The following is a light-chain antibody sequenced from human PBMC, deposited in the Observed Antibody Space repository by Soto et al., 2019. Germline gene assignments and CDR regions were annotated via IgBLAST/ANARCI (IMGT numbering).Light chain of an antibody. CDR2: DAS. J-gene: IGKJ2*01. CDR1: QTTNTW. CDR3: QQYISYPYT. V-gene: IGKV1-5*01. Sequence: DIQMTQFPSTLSASVGDRVTITCRASQTTNTWLAWYQQKPGTAPKLLIYDASSLEGGVPSRFSASGSGTEFTLTISSLQPDDLATYYCQQYISYPYTFGQGTKVELK.